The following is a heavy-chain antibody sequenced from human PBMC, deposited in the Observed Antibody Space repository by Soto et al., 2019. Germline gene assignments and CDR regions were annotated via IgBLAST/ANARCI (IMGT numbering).Heavy chain of an antibody. Sequence: GGSLILSCAASGFTFSSYAMSWVRQAPGKGLEWVSAISGSGGSTYYADSVKGRFTISRDNSKNTLYLQMNSLRAEDTAVYYCAEDSRSGWPIDYWGQGTLVTSPQ. J-gene: IGHJ4*02. CDR3: AEDSRSGWPIDY. D-gene: IGHD6-19*01. V-gene: IGHV3-23*01. CDR1: GFTFSSYA. CDR2: ISGSGGST.